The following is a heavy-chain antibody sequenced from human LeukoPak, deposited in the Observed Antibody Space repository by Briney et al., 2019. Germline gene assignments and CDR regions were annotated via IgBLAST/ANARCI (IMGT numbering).Heavy chain of an antibody. CDR2: IYTSGST. D-gene: IGHD3-3*01. CDR1: GGSISSGSYY. Sequence: SETLSLTCTVSGGSISSGSYYWSWIRQPAGKGLEWIGRIYTSGSTNYNPSLKSRVTISVDTSKNQFSLKLSSVTAADTAVYYCARVGIKIFVVAATGWWFDPWGQGTLVTVSS. CDR3: ARVGIKIFVVAATGWWFDP. J-gene: IGHJ5*02. V-gene: IGHV4-61*02.